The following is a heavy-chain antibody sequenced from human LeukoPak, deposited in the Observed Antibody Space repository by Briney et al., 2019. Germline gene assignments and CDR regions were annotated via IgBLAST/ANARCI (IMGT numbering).Heavy chain of an antibody. D-gene: IGHD5-24*01. J-gene: IGHJ4*02. V-gene: IGHV4-59*01. Sequence: SETLSLTCAVYGGSFSGYYWSWIRQPPGKGLEWIGYIYYSGSTNYNPSLKSRVTISVDTSKNQFSLKLSSVTAADTAVYYCARAGDGYNYGNDYWGQGTLVTVSS. CDR1: GGSFSGYY. CDR3: ARAGDGYNYGNDY. CDR2: IYYSGST.